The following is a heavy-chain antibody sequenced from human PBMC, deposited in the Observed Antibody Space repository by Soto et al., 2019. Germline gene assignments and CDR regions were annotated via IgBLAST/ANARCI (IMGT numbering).Heavy chain of an antibody. V-gene: IGHV3-74*01. CDR2: INNDGSSR. CDR1: GFTFSSYW. Sequence: PGGFLRLSCAASGFTFSSYWMHWVRQSPGKGLMWVSRINNDGSSRSYADSVKGRFTISRDNAKNTLYLQVNSLRAEDTAVYYCSRDATTGYSAAGDYWGQGTLVTVSS. J-gene: IGHJ4*02. CDR3: SRDATTGYSAAGDY. D-gene: IGHD1-26*01.